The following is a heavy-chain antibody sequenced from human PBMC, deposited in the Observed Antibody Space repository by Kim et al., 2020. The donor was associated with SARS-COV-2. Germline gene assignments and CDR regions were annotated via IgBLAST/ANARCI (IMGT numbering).Heavy chain of an antibody. CDR3: ARQGGSGDY. CDR1: GGSISSSSYY. Sequence: SETLSLTCTVSGGSISSSSYYWGWIRQPPGKGLEWIGSIYYSGSTYYNPSLKSRVTISVDTSKNQFSLKLSSVTAADTAVYYCARQGGSGDYWGQGTLVTVSS. J-gene: IGHJ4*02. CDR2: IYYSGST. D-gene: IGHD1-26*01. V-gene: IGHV4-39*01.